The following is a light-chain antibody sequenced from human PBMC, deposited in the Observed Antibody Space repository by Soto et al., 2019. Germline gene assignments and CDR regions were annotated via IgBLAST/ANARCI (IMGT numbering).Light chain of an antibody. J-gene: IGKJ3*01. CDR2: DAS. Sequence: DIQMTQSPSTLSATAGDRVTITCRASQSISSWLAWYQHKPGKAPKLLIYDASNLDSGVPSRFSGSGSGTEFSLTISNLQPDDCATYYCQQYGRSPISTFGPGTKVEIK. V-gene: IGKV1-5*01. CDR3: QQYGRSPIST. CDR1: QSISSW.